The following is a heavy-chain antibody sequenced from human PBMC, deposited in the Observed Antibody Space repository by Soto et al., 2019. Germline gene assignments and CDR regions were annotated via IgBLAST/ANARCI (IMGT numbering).Heavy chain of an antibody. CDR3: TRSRMVRTNWFDP. D-gene: IGHD3-10*01. CDR1: GFTFSGSA. Sequence: GGSLRLSCAASGFTFSGSAMHWVRQASGKGLEWVGRIRSKANSYATAYAASVEGRFTISRDDSKNTAYLQMNSLKTEDTAVYYCTRSRMVRTNWFDPWGQGTLVTVSS. J-gene: IGHJ5*02. CDR2: IRSKANSYAT. V-gene: IGHV3-73*01.